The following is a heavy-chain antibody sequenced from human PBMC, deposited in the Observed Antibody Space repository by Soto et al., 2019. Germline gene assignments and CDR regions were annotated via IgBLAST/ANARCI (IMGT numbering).Heavy chain of an antibody. CDR2: IYYSGST. CDR1: GGSSINLDCR. CDR3: AREGGSYYDSRYFDL. D-gene: IGHD1-26*01. Sequence: PSLMKSDTNTVSGGSSINLDCRRIWKRQPPGKGLEWIGYIYYSGSTKYNPSLKSRVTISVDTSKNQFSLKLTSVTAADTAVYYCAREGGSYYDSRYFDLWGRGTLVTVSS. J-gene: IGHJ2*01. V-gene: IGHV4-61*08.